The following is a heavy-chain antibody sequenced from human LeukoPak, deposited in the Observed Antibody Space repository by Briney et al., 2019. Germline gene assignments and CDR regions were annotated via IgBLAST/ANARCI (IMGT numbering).Heavy chain of an antibody. D-gene: IGHD3-22*01. CDR1: GGSISSYY. J-gene: IGHJ4*02. CDR2: IYTSGST. Sequence: SETLSLTCTVSGGSISSYYWSWIRQPAGKGLEWIGRIYTSGSTNYNPSLKSRVTMSVDTSKNQFSLKLSSVTAADTAVYYCARLAGDYDSSGYYCLFDYWGQGTLVTVSS. CDR3: ARLAGDYDSSGYYCLFDY. V-gene: IGHV4-4*07.